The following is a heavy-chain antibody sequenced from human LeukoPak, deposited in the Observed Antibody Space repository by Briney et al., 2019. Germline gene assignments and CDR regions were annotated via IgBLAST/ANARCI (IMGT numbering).Heavy chain of an antibody. CDR3: ATLSGDS. Sequence: SETLSLTCNVSGGSIDTSAYSWGWVRQPPGKGLEYIGNIYYSGSAYYNPSLKSRVTLSVDTSNRQFSLSLTSVTAADTAVYYCATLSGDSWGHGTLVTVSS. CDR1: GGSIDTSAYS. J-gene: IGHJ5*01. D-gene: IGHD3-16*02. CDR2: IYYSGSA. V-gene: IGHV4-39*01.